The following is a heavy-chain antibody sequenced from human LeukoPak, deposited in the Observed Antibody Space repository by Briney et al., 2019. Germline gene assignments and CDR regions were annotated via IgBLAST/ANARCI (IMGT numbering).Heavy chain of an antibody. J-gene: IGHJ6*04. CDR1: GYSISSGYY. D-gene: IGHD3-10*01. CDR2: IYHSGST. CDR3: ARDSGDYYYYGMDV. Sequence: SETLSLTCAVSGYSISSGYYWGWIRQPPGTGLEWIGSIYHSGSTYYNPSLKSRVTISVDTSKNQFSLKLSSVTAADTAVYYCARDSGDYYYYGMDVWGKGTTVTVSS. V-gene: IGHV4-38-2*02.